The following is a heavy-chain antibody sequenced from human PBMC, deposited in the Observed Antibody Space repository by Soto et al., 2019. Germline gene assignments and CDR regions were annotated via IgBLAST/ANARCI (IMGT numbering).Heavy chain of an antibody. J-gene: IGHJ3*02. V-gene: IGHV4-31*03. CDR2: IYYSGST. D-gene: IGHD3-22*01. CDR3: ARDTSNYYDSSYGAFDI. CDR1: GGSISSGGYY. Sequence: SETLSLTCTVSGGSISSGGYYWSWIRQHPGKGLEWIGYIYYSGSTYYNPSLKSRVTISVDTSKNQFSLKLSSVTAADTAVYYCARDTSNYYDSSYGAFDIWGQGTMVTLS.